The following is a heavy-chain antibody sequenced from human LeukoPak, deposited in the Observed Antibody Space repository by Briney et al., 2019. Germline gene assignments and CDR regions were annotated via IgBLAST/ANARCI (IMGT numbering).Heavy chain of an antibody. V-gene: IGHV3-21*01. Sequence: NPGGPLRLSCAASGFTFRVYTMNWVRQSPGKGLQWVSYVSFGSSYISCADSLKGRFTISSDDAKSSVYLEMISLRAEDTAVYYCARASTEYAVTDGFDTWGPGTLVTVSS. CDR3: ARASTEYAVTDGFDT. D-gene: IGHD4-17*01. CDR1: GFTFRVYT. J-gene: IGHJ5*02. CDR2: VSFGSSYI.